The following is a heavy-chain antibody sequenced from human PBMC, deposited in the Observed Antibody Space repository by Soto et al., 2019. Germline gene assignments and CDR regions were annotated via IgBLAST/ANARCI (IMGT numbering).Heavy chain of an antibody. D-gene: IGHD2-15*01. CDR2: IDPTDSFT. V-gene: IGHV5-10-1*01. Sequence: PGESLKISCKASGYKFTTFWLNWVRQTLGKGLEWLGRIDPTDSFTNYSPPFEGHVTISVDRSISTAYLQWNSLQASDTAIYYCARGASGGSRDAFDVWGKGTTVTVSS. CDR1: GYKFTTFW. J-gene: IGHJ3*01. CDR3: ARGASGGSRDAFDV.